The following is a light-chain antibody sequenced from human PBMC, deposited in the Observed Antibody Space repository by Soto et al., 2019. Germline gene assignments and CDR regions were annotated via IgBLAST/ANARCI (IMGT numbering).Light chain of an antibody. J-gene: IGKJ1*01. CDR2: GAS. Sequence: DIVMTQSPVTLSLSPGDRATLSCRASQSVGHNLAWFQQKPGQAPRLLIYGASAGATGIPARFSGSGFGTECTLTISSLQSEDLAVYYCQQYKNLPRTFGQGTKVEMK. V-gene: IGKV3-15*01. CDR1: QSVGHN. CDR3: QQYKNLPRT.